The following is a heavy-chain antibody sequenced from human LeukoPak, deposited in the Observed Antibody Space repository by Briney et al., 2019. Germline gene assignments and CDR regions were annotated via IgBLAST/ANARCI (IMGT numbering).Heavy chain of an antibody. CDR2: ISSSSSYI. J-gene: IGHJ4*02. CDR3: AREDSYYYGSGSYPFDY. V-gene: IGHV3-21*01. CDR1: GFTFSIYW. D-gene: IGHD3-10*01. Sequence: PGGSLRLSCAASGFTFSIYWMNWVRQAPGKGLEWVSSISSSSSYIYYADSVKGRFTISRDNAKNSLYLRMNSLRAEDTAVYYCAREDSYYYGSGSYPFDYWGQGTLVTVSS.